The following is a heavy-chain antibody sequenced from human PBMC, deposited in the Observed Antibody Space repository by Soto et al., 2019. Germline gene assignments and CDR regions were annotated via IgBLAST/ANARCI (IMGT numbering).Heavy chain of an antibody. V-gene: IGHV1-18*01. D-gene: IGHD3-10*01. CDR3: ASGALLNYYYYYGMDV. Sequence: ASVKVSCKASGYTFTSYHISWVRQAPGQGLEWMGWISAYNGNTNYAQKLQGRVTMTADTSTSTAYMELRSLRSDDTAVYYCASGALLNYYYYYGMDVWGQGTTVTVSS. CDR2: ISAYNGNT. J-gene: IGHJ6*02. CDR1: GYTFTSYH.